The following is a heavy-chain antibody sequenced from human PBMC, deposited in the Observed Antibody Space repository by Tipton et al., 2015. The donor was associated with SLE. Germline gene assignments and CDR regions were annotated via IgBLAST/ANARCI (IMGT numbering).Heavy chain of an antibody. J-gene: IGHJ4*02. CDR1: GGSISSTSYY. D-gene: IGHD7-27*01. Sequence: GLVKPSETLSLTCTVSGGSISSTSYYWGWIRQPPGKGLEWIGSIYYSGDTYYNPSLKSRVTISLDTSKNQFSLKLRSVTAADTAVYFCARDTNWGRGVFDYWGQGTLVTVSS. CDR2: IYYSGDT. V-gene: IGHV4-39*07. CDR3: ARDTNWGRGVFDY.